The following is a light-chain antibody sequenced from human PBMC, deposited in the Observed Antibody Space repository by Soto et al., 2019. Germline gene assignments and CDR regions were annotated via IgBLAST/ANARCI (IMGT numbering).Light chain of an antibody. CDR1: HSVTGTN. J-gene: IGKJ2*01. Sequence: EIVFTLSPGTLSLSPGEGATLSCRASHSVTGTNLAWYQQRAGQAPRLLIYDAVRRATGIPDRFSGSGSGTDFTLTISRLEPEDFAVYYCHQYGSSLGTFGQGTKVDI. CDR2: DAV. V-gene: IGKV3-20*01. CDR3: HQYGSSLGT.